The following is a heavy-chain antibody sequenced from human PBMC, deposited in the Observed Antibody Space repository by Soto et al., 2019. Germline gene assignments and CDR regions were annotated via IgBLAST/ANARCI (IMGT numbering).Heavy chain of an antibody. CDR2: TYYRSKWYN. D-gene: IGHD2-21*02. CDR3: ARDPFCGGDCYVVYYGMDV. CDR1: GDSVSSNSAA. J-gene: IGHJ6*02. V-gene: IGHV6-1*01. Sequence: SQTLSLTCAISGDSVSSNSAAWNWIRQSPSRGLEWLGRTYYRSKWYNDYAVSVKSRITINPDTSKNQFSLQLNSVTPEDTAVYYCARDPFCGGDCYVVYYGMDVWGQGTTVTVSS.